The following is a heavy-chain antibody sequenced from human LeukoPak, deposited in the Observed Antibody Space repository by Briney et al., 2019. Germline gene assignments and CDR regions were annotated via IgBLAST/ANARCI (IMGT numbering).Heavy chain of an antibody. CDR1: GFTFSSYW. CDR2: IHSEGSIT. Sequence: PVGSLRLSCAASGFTFSSYWVHWVRQAPGKGLVWVSRIHSEGSITSYADSVKGRFTISRDNAKNTLYLQMDSLRAEDTAVYFCAREMNLFGTDRGAFDIWGQGTMVTVSS. J-gene: IGHJ3*02. CDR3: AREMNLFGTDRGAFDI. V-gene: IGHV3-74*01. D-gene: IGHD3-10*02.